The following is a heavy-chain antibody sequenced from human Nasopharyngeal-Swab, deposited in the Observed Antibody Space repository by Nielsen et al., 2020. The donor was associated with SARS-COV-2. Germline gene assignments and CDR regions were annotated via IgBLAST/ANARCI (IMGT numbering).Heavy chain of an antibody. Sequence: ASVQVSCTASAYTFTTYNVHWVRQAPGQGLEWMGRINPSGGHTGYAQKFQGRVTMTRDTSTSTVYMEVSSLRSEDTAVYYWANRRLEGIDVWGQGTT. CDR3: ANRRLEGIDV. CDR1: AYTFTTYN. V-gene: IGHV1-46*01. CDR2: INPSGGHT. J-gene: IGHJ6*02. D-gene: IGHD1-1*01.